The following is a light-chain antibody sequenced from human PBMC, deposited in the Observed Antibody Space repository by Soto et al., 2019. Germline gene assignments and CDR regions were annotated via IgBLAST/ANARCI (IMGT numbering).Light chain of an antibody. CDR2: AAS. Sequence: EIVMSHSPETLAVSSGEGRTSFCSVTQSRRSNSAWYQQRPGQPPRILMYAASTSADGLPASFSGSASATDSTPTISRLQPEDFAVYYRQQYGSLPTFGQGTKVDIK. CDR3: QQYGSLPT. CDR1: QSRRSN. V-gene: IGKV3D-15*01. J-gene: IGKJ1*01.